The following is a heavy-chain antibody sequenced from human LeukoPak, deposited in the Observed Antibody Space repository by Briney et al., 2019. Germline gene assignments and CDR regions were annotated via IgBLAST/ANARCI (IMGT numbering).Heavy chain of an antibody. V-gene: IGHV3-33*08. CDR2: IWFDGSNI. D-gene: IGHD6-19*01. J-gene: IGHJ4*02. CDR3: ARDSLPMAVTGPFDH. Sequence: GGSLRLSCAGSGFTFSSYGMHWVRQAPGKGLEWVTSIWFDGSNIHYADSVKGRVIISRDNSKSALYLQMNSLRAEDTAIYYCARDSLPMAVTGPFDHWGQGALVTVSS. CDR1: GFTFSSYG.